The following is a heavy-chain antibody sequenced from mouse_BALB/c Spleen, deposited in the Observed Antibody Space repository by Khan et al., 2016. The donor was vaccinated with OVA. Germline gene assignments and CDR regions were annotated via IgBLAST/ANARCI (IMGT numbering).Heavy chain of an antibody. CDR2: ISYSGNT. J-gene: IGHJ2*01. V-gene: IGHV3-2*02. CDR1: GYSITSDYA. CDR3: ARVFGGDFDY. Sequence: EVQLQESGPGLVKPSQSLSLTCTVTGYSITSDYAWNWVRQFPGNKLEWMGFISYSGNTKYNPSLKSRISMTRDTSKKQFFLQLNSVTPEDTATYYCARVFGGDFDYWGQGTTLIVSS.